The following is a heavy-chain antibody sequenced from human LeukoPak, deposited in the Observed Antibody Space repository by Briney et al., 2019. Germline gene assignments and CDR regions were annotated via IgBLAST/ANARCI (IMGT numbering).Heavy chain of an antibody. CDR3: ARRANYDILTGYYPLDY. CDR2: IYYTGST. J-gene: IGHJ4*02. Sequence: KPSETLSLTCIVSGGSISSYYWSWIRQPPGKGLEWIGYIYYTGSTNYNPSLKSRVTISVDKSKNQFSLKLSSVTAADTAVYYCARRANYDILTGYYPLDYWGQGTLVTVSS. V-gene: IGHV4-59*12. CDR1: GGSISSYY. D-gene: IGHD3-9*01.